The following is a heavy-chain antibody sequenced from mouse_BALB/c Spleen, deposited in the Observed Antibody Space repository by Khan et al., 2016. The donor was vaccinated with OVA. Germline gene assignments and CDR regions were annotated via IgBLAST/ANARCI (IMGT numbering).Heavy chain of an antibody. CDR2: ISSGGHYT. CDR1: GFTFSTYG. D-gene: IGHD1-1*01. Sequence: EVKLVESGGDLVKPGGSLKLSCAASGFTFSTYGMSWVRQTPDKRLEWVATISSGGHYTYYPDSVKGRFTISRDNAKNSLYLQMTSLKSEDTAIYYCARLAYYYNSEGFAYWGQGTLVTVSA. J-gene: IGHJ3*01. CDR3: ARLAYYYNSEGFAY. V-gene: IGHV5-6*01.